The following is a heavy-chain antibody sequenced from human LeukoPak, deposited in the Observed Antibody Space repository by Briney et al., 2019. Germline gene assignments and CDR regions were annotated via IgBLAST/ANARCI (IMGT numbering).Heavy chain of an antibody. V-gene: IGHV3-30-3*01. D-gene: IGHD6-19*01. CDR3: ARIPYSSGWAFDY. CDR1: GFTFSSYA. J-gene: IGHJ4*02. CDR2: ISYDGGNK. Sequence: GGSLRLSCAASGFTFSSYAMHWVRQAPGKGLEWVAVISYDGGNKYYADSVKGRFTISRDNSKNTLYLQMNSLRAEDTAVYYCARIPYSSGWAFDYWGQGTLVTVSS.